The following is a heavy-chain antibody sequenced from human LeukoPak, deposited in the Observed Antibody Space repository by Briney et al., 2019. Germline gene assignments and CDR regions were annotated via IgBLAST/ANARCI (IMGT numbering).Heavy chain of an antibody. CDR1: GYTFTGYY. D-gene: IGHD3-22*01. CDR2: INPDSGGT. V-gene: IGHV1-2*02. J-gene: IGHJ4*02. CDR3: ARVDDRGHYYDSSGPRKLFDY. Sequence: ASVKVSCKASGYTFTGYYMHWVRQAPGQGLEWMGWINPDSGGTNYAQKFQGRVTMTRDTSISTAYMQLSRLSSDDTAVYYCARVDDRGHYYDSSGPRKLFDYWGQGTLVTVSS.